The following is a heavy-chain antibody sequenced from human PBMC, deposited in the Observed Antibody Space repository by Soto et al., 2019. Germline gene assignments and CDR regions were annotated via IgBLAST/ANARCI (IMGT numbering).Heavy chain of an antibody. D-gene: IGHD6-6*01. J-gene: IGHJ6*02. CDR1: GFTFDDYT. V-gene: IGHV3-43*01. CDR2: ISWDGGST. Sequence: GGSLRLSCAASGFTFDDYTMHWVRQAPGKGLEWVSPISWDGGSTYYADSVKGRFTISRDNSKNSLYLQMNSLRTEDTALYYCAKDIEYSSSSDHYGMDVWGQGTTVTVSS. CDR3: AKDIEYSSSSDHYGMDV.